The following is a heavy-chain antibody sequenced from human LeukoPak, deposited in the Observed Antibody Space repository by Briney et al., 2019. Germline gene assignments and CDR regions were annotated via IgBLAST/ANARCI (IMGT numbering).Heavy chain of an antibody. J-gene: IGHJ4*02. Sequence: ASVKVSCKASGYTFTSYYMHWVRQAPGQGLEWMGWISAYNGNTNYAQKLQGRVTMTTDTSTSTAYMELRSLRSDDTAVYYCARAASKQQLVRAFDYWGQGTLVTVSS. CDR2: ISAYNGNT. CDR1: GYTFTSYY. D-gene: IGHD6-13*01. CDR3: ARAASKQQLVRAFDY. V-gene: IGHV1-18*04.